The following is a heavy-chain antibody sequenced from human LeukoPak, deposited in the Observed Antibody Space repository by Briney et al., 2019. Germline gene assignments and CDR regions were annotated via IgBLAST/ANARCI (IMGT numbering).Heavy chain of an antibody. CDR1: GYTFSTYG. CDR3: ARVGVGAPEDY. V-gene: IGHV1-18*01. J-gene: IGHJ4*02. D-gene: IGHD1-26*01. CDR2: ISGYNGNT. Sequence: ASVKVSCKASGYTFSTYGFNWVRQAPGQGLEWMGWISGYNGNTHYAQKLQGRVTMTTDTSTSTAYMELRSLRSDDTAVYYCARVGVGAPEDYWGQGTLVTVSS.